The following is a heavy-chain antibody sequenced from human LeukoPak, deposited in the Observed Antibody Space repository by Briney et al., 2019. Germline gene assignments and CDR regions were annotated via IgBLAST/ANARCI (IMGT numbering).Heavy chain of an antibody. J-gene: IGHJ4*02. V-gene: IGHV3-23*01. CDR2: ISGSGGST. CDR1: GFPFSSHA. Sequence: GGSLRLSCAASGFPFSSHAMSGVRRAPGKGLEWVSAISGSGGSTYYADSVQGRFTISRDNSKNTLYLQMNSLRAQDTAVYYCAKDAEYSSSYNFDYWGQGTLVTVSS. CDR3: AKDAEYSSSYNFDY. D-gene: IGHD6-6*01.